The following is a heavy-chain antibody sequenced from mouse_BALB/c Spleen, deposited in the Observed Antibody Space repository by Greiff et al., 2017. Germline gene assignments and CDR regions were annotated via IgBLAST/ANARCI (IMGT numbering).Heavy chain of an antibody. CDR3: ARSRDGMYDFDY. D-gene: IGHD2-1*01. CDR1: GFNIKDTY. CDR2: IDPANGNT. V-gene: IGHV14-3*02. J-gene: IGHJ2*01. Sequence: VQLQQSGAELVKPGASVKLSCTASGFNIKDTYMHWVKQRPEQGLEWIGRIDPANGNTKYDPKFQGKATITADTSSNTAYLQLSSLTSEDTAVYYCARSRDGMYDFDYWGQGTTLTVSS.